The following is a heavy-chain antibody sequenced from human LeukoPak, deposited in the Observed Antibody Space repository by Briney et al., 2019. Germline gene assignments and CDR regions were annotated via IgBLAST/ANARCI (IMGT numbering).Heavy chain of an antibody. CDR2: ISYDGSNK. CDR1: GFTFSSYG. CDR3: ANGAAAGTPTIGDY. V-gene: IGHV3-30*18. J-gene: IGHJ4*02. Sequence: PGGSLRLSCAASGFTFSSYGMHWVRQAPGKGLEWVAVISYDGSNKYYADSVKGRFTISRDNFKNTLYLQMNSLRAEDTAVYYCANGAAAGTPTIGDYWGQGTLVTVSS. D-gene: IGHD6-13*01.